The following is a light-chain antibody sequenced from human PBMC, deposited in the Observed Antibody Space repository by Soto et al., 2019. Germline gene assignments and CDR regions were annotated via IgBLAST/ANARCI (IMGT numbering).Light chain of an antibody. V-gene: IGKV3-15*01. CDR2: GAY. Sequence: EIVITQSPGTLSVSPGERATPSCRASQSVSSNLAWYQQKPGQAPRPLIYGAYTTATGIPARFSGSGSGTEFTLTISSLQSEDFAVYYCQQYNNWPPLFGQGTKVDIK. J-gene: IGKJ1*01. CDR1: QSVSSN. CDR3: QQYNNWPPL.